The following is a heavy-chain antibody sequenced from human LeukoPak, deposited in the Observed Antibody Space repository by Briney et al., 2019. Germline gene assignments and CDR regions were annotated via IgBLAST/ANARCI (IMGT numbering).Heavy chain of an antibody. D-gene: IGHD1-26*01. J-gene: IGHJ4*02. CDR3: ARDVSGSRLLDY. CDR1: GFTFSDYY. V-gene: IGHV3-11*01. CDR2: ISSGGSIT. Sequence: PGGSLRLSCAASGFTFSDYYMSWIRQAPGRGLEWVSFISSGGSITYYADSVKGRFTISRDNAKNSLYLQMNSLRAEDTAVYYCARDVSGSRLLDYWGQGTLVTVSS.